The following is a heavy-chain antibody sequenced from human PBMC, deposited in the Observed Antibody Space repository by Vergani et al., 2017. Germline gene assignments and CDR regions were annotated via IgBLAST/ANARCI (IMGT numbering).Heavy chain of an antibody. CDR3: AKVIQSAEKFSSSWYNY. Sequence: EVQLLESGGGLVQPGGSLRLSCAASGFTFSSYAMRWVRQAPGKGLEWVSAISGSGGSTYYADSVKGRFTISRDNSKNTLYLQMNSLRAEDTAVYYCAKVIQSAEKFSSSWYNYWGQGTLVTVSS. V-gene: IGHV3-23*01. D-gene: IGHD6-13*01. CDR2: ISGSGGST. CDR1: GFTFSSYA. J-gene: IGHJ4*02.